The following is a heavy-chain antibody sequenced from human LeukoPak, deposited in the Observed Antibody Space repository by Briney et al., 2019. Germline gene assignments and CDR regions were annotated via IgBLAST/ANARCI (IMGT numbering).Heavy chain of an antibody. Sequence: GGSLRLSCAASGFTVSSNYMSWVRQAPGKGLECVSVIYSGGSTYYADSVKGRFTISRDNSKNTLYLQMNSLRAEDTAVYYCAKVSAAAAHYYYGMDVWGQGTTVTVSS. J-gene: IGHJ6*02. V-gene: IGHV3-53*05. CDR1: GFTVSSNY. D-gene: IGHD6-13*01. CDR2: IYSGGST. CDR3: AKVSAAAAHYYYGMDV.